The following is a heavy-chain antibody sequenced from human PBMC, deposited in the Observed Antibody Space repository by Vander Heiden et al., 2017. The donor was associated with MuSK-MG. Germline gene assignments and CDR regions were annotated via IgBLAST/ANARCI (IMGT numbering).Heavy chain of an antibody. CDR3: ATSSILEWLSCDY. V-gene: IGHV3-33*01. Sequence: QVQLVESGGGVVQPGRSLRLSCAASGFTFSSYGMHWVRQAPGKGLEWVAVIWYDGSNQYYADSVKGRFTISRDNSKNTLYLQMNSLRAEDTAVYYCATSSILEWLSCDYWGQGTLVTVSS. CDR1: GFTFSSYG. J-gene: IGHJ4*02. CDR2: IWYDGSNQ. D-gene: IGHD3-3*01.